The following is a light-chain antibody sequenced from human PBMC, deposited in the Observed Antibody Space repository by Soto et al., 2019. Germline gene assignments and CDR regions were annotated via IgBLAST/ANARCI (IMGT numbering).Light chain of an antibody. CDR2: AAS. J-gene: IGKJ2*01. Sequence: DIQMTQSPSSLSACVGDRVTITCRASQDISSWLAWFQQKPGQAPKLLIYAASSLQSGVPSRFSGSGSGTDFTLTIASLQPEDFATYHCQQSDSFPYTFGQGTKVDIK. CDR1: QDISSW. CDR3: QQSDSFPYT. V-gene: IGKV1D-12*01.